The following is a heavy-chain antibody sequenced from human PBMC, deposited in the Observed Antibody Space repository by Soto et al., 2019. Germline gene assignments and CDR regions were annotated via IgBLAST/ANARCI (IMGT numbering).Heavy chain of an antibody. Sequence: ASVKVSCKASGGTFSTFAISWVRQAPGQGLEWMGGIIPMFGTTHYAQKFQGRVTITADTSTSTAYMELTSLKSDDTAVYYCARGQSYSPGAYWGQGTLVTVSS. CDR1: GGTFSTFA. V-gene: IGHV1-69*06. CDR3: ARGQSYSPGAY. D-gene: IGHD2-15*01. CDR2: IIPMFGTT. J-gene: IGHJ4*02.